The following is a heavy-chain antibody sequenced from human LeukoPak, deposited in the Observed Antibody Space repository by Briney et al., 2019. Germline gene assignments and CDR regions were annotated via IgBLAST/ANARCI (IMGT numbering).Heavy chain of an antibody. CDR2: IGSSNTTI. J-gene: IGHJ6*02. CDR3: AKVSITMNSMDV. V-gene: IGHV3-48*04. CDR1: GLTFSRYT. Sequence: GSLRLSCAVSGLTFSRYTMNWVRQAPGKGLEWVSYIGSSNTTIFYADSVKGRFTISRDNAKNSLYLEMNSLRAEDTAVYYCAKVSITMNSMDVWGQGTTVTVSS. D-gene: IGHD1-7*01.